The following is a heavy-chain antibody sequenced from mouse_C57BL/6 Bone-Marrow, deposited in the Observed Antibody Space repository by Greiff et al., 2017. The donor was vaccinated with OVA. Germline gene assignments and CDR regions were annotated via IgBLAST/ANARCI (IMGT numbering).Heavy chain of an antibody. V-gene: IGHV2-5*01. CDR1: GFSLTSYG. Sequence: VLLQESGPGLVQPSQSLSITCTVSGFSLTSYGVYWFRQSPGKGLEWRGVFLRGGSTDYNAAFLSRLSITKDNSKSQVFFKMNRLQADDTAIYYCARDYGSKYGFAYWGQGTLVTVSA. J-gene: IGHJ3*01. D-gene: IGHD1-1*01. CDR2: FLRGGST. CDR3: ARDYGSKYGFAY.